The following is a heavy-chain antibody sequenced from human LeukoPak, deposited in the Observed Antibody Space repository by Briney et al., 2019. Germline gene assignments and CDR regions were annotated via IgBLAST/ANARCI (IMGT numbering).Heavy chain of an antibody. CDR1: DGSFSGYY. V-gene: IGHV4-34*01. D-gene: IGHD3-10*01. CDR2: INHSGST. Sequence: PSETLSLTCAVYDGSFSGYYWTWIRQPPGKGLEWIGEINHSGSTNYNSSLKSRVTISVDTSKNQFSLKLTSMTAADTAMYYCARGYYPPRWYFDLWGRGTLVTVSS. J-gene: IGHJ2*01. CDR3: ARGYYPPRWYFDL.